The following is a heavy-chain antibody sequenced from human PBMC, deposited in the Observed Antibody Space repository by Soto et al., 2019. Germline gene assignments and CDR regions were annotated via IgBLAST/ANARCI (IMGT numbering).Heavy chain of an antibody. CDR1: GYTFTSYD. CDR2: MNPNSGNT. Sequence: QVQLVQSGAEVKKPGASVKVSCKASGYTFTSYDINWVRQATGQGLEWMGWMNPNSGNTGYAQKFHVRVTMTRNTYISTAYRELSSLRYEDTAVYYCPCTGKAMREEVDYWGQVTLVTVSS. D-gene: IGHD3-10*02. V-gene: IGHV1-8*01. J-gene: IGHJ4*02. CDR3: PCTGKAMREEVDY.